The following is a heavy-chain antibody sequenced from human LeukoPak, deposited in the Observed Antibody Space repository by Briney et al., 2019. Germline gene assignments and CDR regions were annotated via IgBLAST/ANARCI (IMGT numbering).Heavy chain of an antibody. CDR1: GFTFDDYT. D-gene: IGHD3-10*01. CDR2: ISWDGGST. CDR3: AKDLRRARGVILGY. Sequence: GGSLRLSCAASGFTFDDYTMHWVRQAPGKGLEWVSLISWDGGSTYYADSVKGRFTISRDNSKNTLYLQMNSLRAEDTAVYYCAKDLRRARGVILGYWGQGTLVTVSS. J-gene: IGHJ4*02. V-gene: IGHV3-43*01.